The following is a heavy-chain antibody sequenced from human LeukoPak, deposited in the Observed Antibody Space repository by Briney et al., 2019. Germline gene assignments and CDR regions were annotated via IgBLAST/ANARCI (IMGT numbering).Heavy chain of an antibody. Sequence: GGSLRLSCASSGFTVSSNYMSWVRQAPGKGLEWVAVIWYDGSNKYYADSVKGRFTVSRDNSRNTLYLQMNSLRAEDTAVYFCAKITSASGSSSDYWGQGTLVTVSS. J-gene: IGHJ4*02. CDR1: GFTVSSNY. CDR3: AKITSASGSSSDY. CDR2: IWYDGSNK. D-gene: IGHD3-10*01. V-gene: IGHV3-33*06.